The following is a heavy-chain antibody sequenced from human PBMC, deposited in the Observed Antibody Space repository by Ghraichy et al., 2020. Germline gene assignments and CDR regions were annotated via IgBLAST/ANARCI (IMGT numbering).Heavy chain of an antibody. D-gene: IGHD1-7*01. CDR3: ARLLGTVTTYDL. CDR2: INEDGSRI. Sequence: GGSLRLSCAASGFIFSSRSMSWVRQGPGKGLEWVASINEDGSRIFYVDFVKGRFTISRDNAKNSLYLQMNSLRAEDTAVYYCARLLGTVTTYDLWGQGALVVVSS. CDR1: GFIFSSRS. V-gene: IGHV3-7*01. J-gene: IGHJ5*02.